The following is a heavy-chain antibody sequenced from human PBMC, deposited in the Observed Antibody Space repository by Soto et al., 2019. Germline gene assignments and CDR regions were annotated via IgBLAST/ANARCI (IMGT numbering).Heavy chain of an antibody. CDR3: ARALPDYDILTYTYYYYGMDV. CDR1: GGTFSSYA. D-gene: IGHD3-9*01. J-gene: IGHJ6*02. Sequence: GASVKVSCKASGGTFSSYAISWVRQASGQGLEWMGGIIPIFGTANYAQKFQGRVTITADESTSTAYMELSSLRSEDTAVYYCARALPDYDILTYTYYYYGMDVWGQGTTVTVS. V-gene: IGHV1-69*13. CDR2: IIPIFGTA.